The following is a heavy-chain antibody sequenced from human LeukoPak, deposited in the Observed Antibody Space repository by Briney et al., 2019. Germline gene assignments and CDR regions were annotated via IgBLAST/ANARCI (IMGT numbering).Heavy chain of an antibody. V-gene: IGHV4-39*01. CDR3: ARRTLRLGELLPFDY. D-gene: IGHD3-16*01. CDR2: IYYSGST. Sequence: SETLSLTCTVSGGSISSSSYYWGWIGQPPGKGLEWIGSIYYSGSTYYNPSLKSRATISVDTSKNQFSLKLSSVTAADTAVYYCARRTLRLGELLPFDYWGQGTLVTVSS. CDR1: GGSISSSSYY. J-gene: IGHJ4*02.